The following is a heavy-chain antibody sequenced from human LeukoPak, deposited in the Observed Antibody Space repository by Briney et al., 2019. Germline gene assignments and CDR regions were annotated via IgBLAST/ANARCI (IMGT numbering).Heavy chain of an antibody. V-gene: IGHV1-18*01. J-gene: IGHJ5*02. CDR3: ARVRGYGSTRRNWFDP. Sequence: RASVKVSFKASGYTCTSYGISLVRQAPGQGLEWMGWISAYNGNTNYAEKLQGRVTMTTDTSTSTAYMELRSLRSDDTAVYYCARVRGYGSTRRNWFDPWGQGTLVTVSS. CDR1: GYTCTSYG. CDR2: ISAYNGNT. D-gene: IGHD3-10*01.